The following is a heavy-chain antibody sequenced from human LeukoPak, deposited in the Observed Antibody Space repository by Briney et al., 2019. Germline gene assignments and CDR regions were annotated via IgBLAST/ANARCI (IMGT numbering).Heavy chain of an antibody. V-gene: IGHV3-11*01. CDR2: ISSSGSTI. J-gene: IGHJ4*02. CDR1: GFTFSDYY. Sequence: GGSLRLSCAASGFTFSDYYMSWIRQAPGKGLEWVSYISSSGSTIYYADSVKGRFTISRDNAKNSLYLQMNSLRAEDTALYHCARSFRLHCSSTSCPSDYWGQGTLVTVSS. D-gene: IGHD2-2*01. CDR3: ARSFRLHCSSTSCPSDY.